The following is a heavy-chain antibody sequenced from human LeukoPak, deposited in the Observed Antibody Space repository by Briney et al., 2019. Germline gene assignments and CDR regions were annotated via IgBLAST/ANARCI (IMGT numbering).Heavy chain of an antibody. CDR2: LDPDETYT. V-gene: IGHV3-74*01. J-gene: IGHJ5*02. CDR1: VFSFSISW. Sequence: GGSLRLSCTASVFSFSISWMHWVRPAPGKGLVWVSRLDPDETYTNYADFVKGRFTISRDTAKSKLYLQLSSLSAEDTGIYYCARDTYNCGVDCSLIFATWGQGTLVSVSS. D-gene: IGHD2-21*02. CDR3: ARDTYNCGVDCSLIFAT.